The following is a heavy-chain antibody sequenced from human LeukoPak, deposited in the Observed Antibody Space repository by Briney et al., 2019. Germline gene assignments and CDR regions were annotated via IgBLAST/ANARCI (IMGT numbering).Heavy chain of an antibody. D-gene: IGHD5-12*01. J-gene: IGHJ4*02. CDR2: IIPILGIA. V-gene: IGHV1-69*04. Sequence: ASVKVSCKASGGTFSSYAISWVRQAPGQGLEWMGRIIPILGIANYAQKFQGRVTITADKSTSTAYMELSSLRSEDTAVYYCAREGGSGYEGGFDYWGQGTLVTASS. CDR1: GGTFSSYA. CDR3: AREGGSGYEGGFDY.